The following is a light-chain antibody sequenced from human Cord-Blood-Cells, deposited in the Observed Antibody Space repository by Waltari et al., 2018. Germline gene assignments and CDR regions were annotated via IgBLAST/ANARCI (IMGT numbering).Light chain of an antibody. CDR2: DNN. Sequence: QSVLTPPPSVSAAPGQKVTISCSGSSSNIGNNYVSWYQQPPGTAPKLLIYDNNKRPSGIPDRFSGSKSCTAATLGITGLQTGDEADYYCGTWDSSLSAYVFGTGTKVTVL. J-gene: IGLJ1*01. V-gene: IGLV1-51*01. CDR1: SSNIGNNY. CDR3: GTWDSSLSAYV.